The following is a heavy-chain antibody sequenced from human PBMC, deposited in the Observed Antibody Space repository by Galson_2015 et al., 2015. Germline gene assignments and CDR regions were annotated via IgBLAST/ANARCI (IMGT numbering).Heavy chain of an antibody. Sequence: SVKVSCKASGGTFISYAISWGRQAPGQGLQGRGGIISIFGTANYGQKFQGRVTITADESTSADYMELSSLRSEDSAVYYCARGLGVATISDTSVDAFDIWGQGTMVTVSS. CDR1: GGTFISYA. D-gene: IGHD5-12*01. J-gene: IGHJ3*02. CDR3: ARGLGVATISDTSVDAFDI. CDR2: IISIFGTA. V-gene: IGHV1-69*13.